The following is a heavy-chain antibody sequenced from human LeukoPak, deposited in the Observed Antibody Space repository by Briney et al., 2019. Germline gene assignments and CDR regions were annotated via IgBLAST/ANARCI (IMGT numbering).Heavy chain of an antibody. V-gene: IGHV4-59*01. D-gene: IGHD6-6*01. CDR1: GGSISSYY. CDR2: IYYSGST. Sequence: ASETLSLTCTVSGGSISSYYWSWIRQPPGKGLEWIGYIYYSGSTNYNPSLKSRVTISVDTSKNQFSLKLSSVTAADTAVYYCARAHGVYSNSLGFDYWGQGTLVTVSS. CDR3: ARAHGVYSNSLGFDY. J-gene: IGHJ4*02.